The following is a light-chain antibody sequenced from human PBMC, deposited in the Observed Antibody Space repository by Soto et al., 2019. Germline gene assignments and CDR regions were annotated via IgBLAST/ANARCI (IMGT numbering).Light chain of an antibody. Sequence: DIQMTQSPSSLSASVGDTVTITCRASQGIIDYVAWYQQRPGKIPKLLIYAASTLQTGVPSRFSGSGAGTDFTLTIRSLPPEDVATYYCQKYDTAPQTFGQGTKVEIK. V-gene: IGKV1-27*01. CDR3: QKYDTAPQT. J-gene: IGKJ1*01. CDR2: AAS. CDR1: QGIIDY.